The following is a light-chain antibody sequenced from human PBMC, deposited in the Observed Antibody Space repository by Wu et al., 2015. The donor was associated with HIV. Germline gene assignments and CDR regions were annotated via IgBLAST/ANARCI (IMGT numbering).Light chain of an antibody. CDR3: QQYKNYPYT. CDR1: QSVGDS. V-gene: IGKV1-5*03. J-gene: IGKJ2*01. CDR2: QAS. Sequence: DIQMTQSPSTLSASVGDSVSFSCRASQSVGDSLAWYQQRPGEAPKVLIYQASTLDDGIPSRFSGTGYGTGFTLSISSLQPDDFASYYCQQYKNYPYTFGRGT.